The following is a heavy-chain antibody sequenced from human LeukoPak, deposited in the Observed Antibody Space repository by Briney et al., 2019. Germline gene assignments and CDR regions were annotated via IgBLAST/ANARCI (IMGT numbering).Heavy chain of an antibody. J-gene: IGHJ6*02. CDR2: IRSGGSTI. Sequence: GGSLRLSCAASGFTFSDYYMSWIRQAPGKGLEWVSYIRSGGSTIYYADSVKGRFTISRDNAKNSLYLQMNSLRAEDTAVYYCASYYHYGMDVWGQGTTVTVSS. CDR3: ASYYHYGMDV. CDR1: GFTFSDYY. V-gene: IGHV3-11*01.